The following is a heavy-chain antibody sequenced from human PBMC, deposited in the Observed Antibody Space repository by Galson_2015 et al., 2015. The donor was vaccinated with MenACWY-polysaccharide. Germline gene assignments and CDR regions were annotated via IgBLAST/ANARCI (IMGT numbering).Heavy chain of an antibody. D-gene: IGHD6-19*01. CDR1: GFTFSRYW. J-gene: IGHJ4*02. CDR2: IKQDGTET. CDR3: ARDEGSGWLGPYFYED. Sequence: SLRLSCAASGFTFSRYWMSWVRQSPGKGLERVAHIKQDGTETKYMDSVKGRFTISRDNAKNSLYLQMNSLRADDTAVYYCARDEGSGWLGPYFYEDWGQGTLVTVSS. V-gene: IGHV3-7*01.